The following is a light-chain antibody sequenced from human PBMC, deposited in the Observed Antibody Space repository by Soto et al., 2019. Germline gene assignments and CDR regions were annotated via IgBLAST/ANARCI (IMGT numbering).Light chain of an antibody. CDR3: QQYGGSPRVT. V-gene: IGKV3-20*01. CDR2: GAS. Sequence: EIVLTQSPGTLSLSPGERATLSCRASQSVSSNYLAWYQQKPGQAPRLLIYGASSRATDIPDRFSGSGSGTDFTLTISRLEPEDFAVYYCQQYGGSPRVTFGGGTKVEI. CDR1: QSVSSNY. J-gene: IGKJ4*01.